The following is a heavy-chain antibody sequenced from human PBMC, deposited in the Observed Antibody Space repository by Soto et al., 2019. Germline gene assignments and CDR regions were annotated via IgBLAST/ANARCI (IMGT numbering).Heavy chain of an antibody. CDR2: IIPIFGTA. CDR1: GGTFSSYA. J-gene: IGHJ6*02. Sequence: AASVKVSCKASGGTFSSYAISWVRQAPGQGLEWMGGIIPIFGTANYAQKFQGRVTITADESTSTAYMELSSLRSEDTAVYYCATRGYSYGPPNYYYHGMDVWGQGTTVTVSS. D-gene: IGHD5-18*01. CDR3: ATRGYSYGPPNYYYHGMDV. V-gene: IGHV1-69*13.